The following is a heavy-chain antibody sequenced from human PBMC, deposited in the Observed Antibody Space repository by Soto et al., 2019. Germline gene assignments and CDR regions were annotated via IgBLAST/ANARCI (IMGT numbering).Heavy chain of an antibody. D-gene: IGHD5-12*01. CDR1: GYTFTSYA. Sequence: ASVKVSCKASGYTFTSYAMHWVRQAPGQRLEWMGWINAGNGNTKYSQKFQGRVTITRDTSASTAYMELSRLRSDDTAVYYCARGQGRRWLQLRSGYFDYWGQGTLVTVSS. CDR2: INAGNGNT. V-gene: IGHV1-3*01. CDR3: ARGQGRRWLQLRSGYFDY. J-gene: IGHJ4*02.